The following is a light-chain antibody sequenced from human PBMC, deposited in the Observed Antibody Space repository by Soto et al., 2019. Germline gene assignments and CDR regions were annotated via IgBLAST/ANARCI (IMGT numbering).Light chain of an antibody. J-gene: IGKJ4*01. V-gene: IGKV3-15*01. CDR2: GAS. Sequence: EIVMTQSPATLSVSPGERATLSCRASQSVSSDLAWYQQKPGQAPRLLIYGASTRATGIPARFSGSGSGTEFTLTISSLQSEDFAIYCYQRYNHWSPLTFGGGPKVDIK. CDR1: QSVSSD. CDR3: QRYNHWSPLT.